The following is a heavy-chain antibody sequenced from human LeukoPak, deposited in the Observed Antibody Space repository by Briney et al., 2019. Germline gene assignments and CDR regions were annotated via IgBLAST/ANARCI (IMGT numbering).Heavy chain of an antibody. CDR2: ISGSGGST. CDR1: GFTFSSYA. CDR3: AKERSGWYLPGWFDP. V-gene: IGHV3-23*01. Sequence: GGSLRLSCAASGFTFSSYAMSWGRQAPGKGLEWVSAISGSGGSTYYADSVKGRFTISRDNSTNTLYPQMNSLRAEDTAVYYCAKERSGWYLPGWFDPWGQGTLVTVSS. D-gene: IGHD6-19*01. J-gene: IGHJ5*02.